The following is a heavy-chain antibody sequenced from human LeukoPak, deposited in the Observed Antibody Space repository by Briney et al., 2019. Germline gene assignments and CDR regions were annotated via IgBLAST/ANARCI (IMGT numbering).Heavy chain of an antibody. D-gene: IGHD5-18*01. J-gene: IGHJ6*02. CDR2: INPSGGST. Sequence: GASVKVSCKASGYTFTSYYMHWVRQAPGQGLEWMGIINPSGGSTSYAQKFQGRVTMTRDTSTSTVYMELSSLRSEDTAVYYCARGSPPRDTAMVWVRGYYYGMDVWGQGTTVTVSS. CDR3: ARGSPPRDTAMVWVRGYYYGMDV. CDR1: GYTFTSYY. V-gene: IGHV1-46*01.